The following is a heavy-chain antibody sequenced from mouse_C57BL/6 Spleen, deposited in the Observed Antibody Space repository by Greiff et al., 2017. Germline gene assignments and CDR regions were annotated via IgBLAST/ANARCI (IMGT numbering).Heavy chain of an antibody. CDR1: GFNIKDYY. CDR3: TRPEATNYGRPTWFAY. J-gene: IGHJ3*01. D-gene: IGHD1-1*01. CDR2: IDPEDGET. V-gene: IGHV14-2*01. Sequence: EVQLVESGAELVKPGASVKLSCTASGFNIKDYYMHWVKQRTEQGLEWIGRIDPEDGETKYAPKFQGKATLTADTSSNTAYLQLSSLTSEDTAVYYCTRPEATNYGRPTWFAYGGKETLATVPA.